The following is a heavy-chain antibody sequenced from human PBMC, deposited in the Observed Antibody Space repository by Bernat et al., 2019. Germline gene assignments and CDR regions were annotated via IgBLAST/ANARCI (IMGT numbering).Heavy chain of an antibody. J-gene: IGHJ5*02. CDR3: ARGASSGWPAFDP. V-gene: IGHV3-53*05. D-gene: IGHD6-19*01. CDR2: IYSGGST. CDR1: GFTVSSNY. Sequence: EVQLVETGGGLIQPGGSLRLSCAASGFTVSSNYMSWVRQAPGKGLEWVSVIYSGGSTYYADSVKGRFTISRDNSKNTLYLQMNSLRAEDTAVYYCARGASSGWPAFDPWGQGTLVTVSS.